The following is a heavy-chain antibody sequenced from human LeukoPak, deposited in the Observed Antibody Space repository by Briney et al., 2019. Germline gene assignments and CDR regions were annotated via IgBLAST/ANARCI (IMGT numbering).Heavy chain of an antibody. CDR1: GYSFSSYW. D-gene: IGHD1-1*01. J-gene: IGHJ4*02. CDR3: ARATTGIRTIDY. Sequence: GESLKISCKGSGYSFSSYWIAWVRQLPGKGLEWMGVIYPDDSDTRDSPSFQGLVTISGDKSISTAYVQWSSLEASDTAIYYCARATTGIRTIDYWGQGTLVTVSS. V-gene: IGHV5-51*01. CDR2: IYPDDSDT.